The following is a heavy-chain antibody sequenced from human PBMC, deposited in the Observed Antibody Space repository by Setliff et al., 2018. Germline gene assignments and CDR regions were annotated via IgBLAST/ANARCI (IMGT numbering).Heavy chain of an antibody. Sequence: GASVKVSCKASGYTFTDYYIQWVRQAPGQGLEWMGWINPNTGSTYYRQRFQGRVTMTRDTSISTAYMDVNRLKSDDTAVYYCARDLRAATATGEYYFDFWVPETLLVTVSS. D-gene: IGHD6-13*01. CDR1: GYTFTDYY. CDR2: INPNTGST. V-gene: IGHV1-2*02. CDR3: ARDLRAATATGEYYFDF. J-gene: IGHJ4*03.